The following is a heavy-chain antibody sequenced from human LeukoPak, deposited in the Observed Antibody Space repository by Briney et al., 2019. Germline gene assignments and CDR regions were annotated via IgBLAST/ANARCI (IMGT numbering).Heavy chain of an antibody. V-gene: IGHV5-51*01. J-gene: IGHJ4*02. D-gene: IGHD7-27*01. CDR1: GYRFTSYW. CDR3: ARTLNWDLDY. Sequence: GGSLKISCQGSGYRFTSYWIGWVRQMPGKGLEWMGIIYPGDSDTRYSPSFQGQVTISADKSISTAYLQWSSLKASDTAMYYCARTLNWDLDYWGQGTLVTVSS. CDR2: IYPGDSDT.